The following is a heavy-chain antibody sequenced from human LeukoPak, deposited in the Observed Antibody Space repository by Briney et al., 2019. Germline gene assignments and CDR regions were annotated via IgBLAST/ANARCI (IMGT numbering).Heavy chain of an antibody. Sequence: ASVKVSCKASGYTFTAYYMHWVRQAPGQGLEWMGWINPKMGGQNYAQNFQGRVTMTRDTSISTAYMELSRLRSDDTAVYYCASLPPPHNYYGSRPGSYYYYMDVWGKGTTVTVSS. D-gene: IGHD3-10*01. V-gene: IGHV1-2*02. J-gene: IGHJ6*03. CDR2: INPKMGGQ. CDR3: ASLPPPHNYYGSRPGSYYYYMDV. CDR1: GYTFTAYY.